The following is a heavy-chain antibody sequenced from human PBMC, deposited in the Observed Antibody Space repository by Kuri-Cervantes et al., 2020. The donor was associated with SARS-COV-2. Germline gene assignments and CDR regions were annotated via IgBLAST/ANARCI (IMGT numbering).Heavy chain of an antibody. CDR3: ARSGIAARYDAFDI. CDR2: ISSSSSTI. V-gene: IGHV3-48*01. J-gene: IGHJ3*02. D-gene: IGHD6-6*01. Sequence: GESLKISCAASGFTFSSYAMNWVRQAPGKGLEWVSYISSSSSTIYYADSVKGRFTISRDDSKNTLYLQMNSLRAEDTAVYYCARSGIAARYDAFDIWGQGTMVTVSS. CDR1: GFTFSSYA.